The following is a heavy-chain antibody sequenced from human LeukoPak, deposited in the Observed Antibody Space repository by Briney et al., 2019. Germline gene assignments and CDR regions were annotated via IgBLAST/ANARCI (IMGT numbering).Heavy chain of an antibody. CDR3: ARDYYDSSGYYH. D-gene: IGHD3-22*01. Sequence: ASVKVSSKASGYTFTGYYMHWVRQAPGQGLEWMGRINAGNGNTRYSQKFQASVTITRDTSASTAYMELSSLRSDDTAVYYCARDYYDSSGYYHWGQGTLVTVSS. V-gene: IGHV1/OR15-3*02. CDR1: GYTFTGYY. J-gene: IGHJ5*02. CDR2: INAGNGNT.